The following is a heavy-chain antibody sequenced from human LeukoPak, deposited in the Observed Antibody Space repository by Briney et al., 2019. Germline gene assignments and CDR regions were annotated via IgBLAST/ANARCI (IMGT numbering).Heavy chain of an antibody. Sequence: ASVKVSCKASGYIFTDYYIHWVRQAPGQGLEWMGWMNPNTGGTDYAQKFQGRVTMTRDTSISTAYMKLSRLRSDDTAVYYCARANRIDYWGQGTLVTVSS. CDR2: MNPNTGGT. CDR1: GYIFTDYY. V-gene: IGHV1-2*02. J-gene: IGHJ4*02. D-gene: IGHD2/OR15-2a*01. CDR3: ARANRIDY.